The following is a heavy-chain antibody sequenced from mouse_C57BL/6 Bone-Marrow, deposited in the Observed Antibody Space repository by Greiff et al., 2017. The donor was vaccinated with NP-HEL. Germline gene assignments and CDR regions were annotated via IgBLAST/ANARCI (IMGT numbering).Heavy chain of an antibody. CDR3: ARGYSPHWYFDV. Sequence: QVQLQQSGAELVRPGTSVKMSCKASGYTFTNYWIGWAKQRPGHGLEWIGDIYPGGGYTNYNEKFKGKATLTADKSSSTAYMQFSRLTSEDSAIYYCARGYSPHWYFDVWGTGTTVTVSS. J-gene: IGHJ1*03. CDR2: IYPGGGYT. CDR1: GYTFTNYW. D-gene: IGHD2-12*01. V-gene: IGHV1-63*01.